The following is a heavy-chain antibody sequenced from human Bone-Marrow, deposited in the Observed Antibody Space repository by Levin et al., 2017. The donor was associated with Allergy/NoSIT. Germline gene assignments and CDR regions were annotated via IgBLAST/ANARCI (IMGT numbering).Heavy chain of an antibody. J-gene: IGHJ4*02. V-gene: IGHV1-18*01. CDR1: GSNFPSYG. CDR3: ARDYKYGSSAGLGY. Sequence: GESLKISCQTSGSNFPSYGINWVRQAPGQGLEWMGWISGYNGNTNYAQTFQGRVSLTTDTSTTTVYMELRGLRSDDTAVYYCARDYKYGSSAGLGYWGQGSLVTVSS. CDR2: ISGYNGNT. D-gene: IGHD6-19*01.